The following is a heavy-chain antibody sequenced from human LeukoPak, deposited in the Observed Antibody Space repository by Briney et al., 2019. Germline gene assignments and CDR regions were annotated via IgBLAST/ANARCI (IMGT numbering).Heavy chain of an antibody. CDR3: AKDPGVVPAHYFDY. CDR2: TGSTGVST. J-gene: IGHJ4*02. Sequence: GGSLRLFCAASGFTFSSYAMNWVRQAPGKGLEWVSGTGSTGVSTFYADSVKGRFTVSRDNSKNTLSLQMNSLRAEDTAVYYCAKDPGVVPAHYFDYWGQGTLVTVSS. V-gene: IGHV3-23*01. CDR1: GFTFSSYA. D-gene: IGHD2-2*01.